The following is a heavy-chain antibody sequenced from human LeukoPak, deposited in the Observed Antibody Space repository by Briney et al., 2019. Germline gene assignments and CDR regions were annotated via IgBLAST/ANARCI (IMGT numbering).Heavy chain of an antibody. Sequence: PSETLSLTSTVSGGSSSSGGYYWNWIRQPPGKGLEWIGYFYHNGITYYNPSLKSRVTISVDTSKNQFSLKLSSVTAADTAVYYCARDTTFDYFDYWGQGTLVTVSS. J-gene: IGHJ4*02. CDR1: GGSSSSGGYY. CDR3: ARDTTFDYFDY. D-gene: IGHD3-9*01. V-gene: IGHV4-30-2*01. CDR2: FYHNGIT.